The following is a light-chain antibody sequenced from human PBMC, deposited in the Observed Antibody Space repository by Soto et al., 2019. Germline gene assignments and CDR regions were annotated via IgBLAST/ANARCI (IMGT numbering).Light chain of an antibody. J-gene: IGKJ3*01. CDR1: QSVSRY. Sequence: EVVLTQSPATLSLSPWERATLSCRASQSVSRYLAWYQQKPGQAPRLLIYDASNRATGIPARFSGSGSGTDFTLTISSLEPEDFAVYYCHQRDNGGTFGPGTKVDIK. CDR3: HQRDNGGT. CDR2: DAS. V-gene: IGKV3-11*01.